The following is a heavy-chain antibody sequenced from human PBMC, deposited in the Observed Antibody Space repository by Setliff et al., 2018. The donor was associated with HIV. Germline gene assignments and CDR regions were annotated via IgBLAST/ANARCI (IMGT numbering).Heavy chain of an antibody. V-gene: IGHV1-2*02. CDR1: GYTFSGYY. D-gene: IGHD3-10*01. CDR3: ARKKKDYYGSGSYSGYYYYYHMDV. J-gene: IGHJ6*03. CDR2: INPNSGGT. Sequence: GASVKVSCKASGYTFSGYYIHWVRQAPGQGLEWMGWINPNSGGTNYAQKFQGRVNMTRDTSSTTAYLELSSLRSDDTAVFFCARKKKDYYGSGSYSGYYYYYHMDVWGQGTTVTVSS.